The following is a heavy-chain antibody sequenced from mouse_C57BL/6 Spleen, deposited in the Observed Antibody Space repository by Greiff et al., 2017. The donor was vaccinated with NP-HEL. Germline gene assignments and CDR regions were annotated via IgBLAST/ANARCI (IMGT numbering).Heavy chain of an antibody. CDR3: ARDHLWLRGYFDY. J-gene: IGHJ2*01. Sequence: EVKLVESGPGLVKPSQSLSLTCSVTGYSITSGYYWNWIRQFPGNKLEWMGYISYDGSNNYNPSLTNRISITLDTSKNQFFLKLNSVTNEDTATYYCARDHLWLRGYFDYWGQGTTLTVSS. CDR2: ISYDGSN. CDR1: GYSITSGYY. V-gene: IGHV3-6*01. D-gene: IGHD2-2*01.